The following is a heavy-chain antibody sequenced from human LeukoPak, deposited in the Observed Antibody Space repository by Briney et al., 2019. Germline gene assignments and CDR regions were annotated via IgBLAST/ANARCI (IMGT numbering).Heavy chain of an antibody. CDR2: ISFSGNT. CDR3: AKSSAWGPFDY. V-gene: IGHV4-59*08. Sequence: NPSETLSLTCTVSGGSISSDYWSWIRQPPGKGLEWIGFISFSGNTEYNPSLQSRVTISRDASKNQFSLKLTSVTAADTAVYYCAKSSAWGPFDYWSQGTLVAVSS. J-gene: IGHJ4*02. D-gene: IGHD6-25*01. CDR1: GGSISSDY.